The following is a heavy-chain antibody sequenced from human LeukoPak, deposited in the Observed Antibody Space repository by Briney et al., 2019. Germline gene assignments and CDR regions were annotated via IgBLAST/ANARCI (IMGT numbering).Heavy chain of an antibody. Sequence: PSETLSLTCTVSGGSISSYYWSWIRQPPGKGLEWIGYIYYSGSTNYNPSLKSRVTISVDTSKNQFSLKLSSVTAADTAVYYCARGRFLLPYYYYYGMDVWGQGTTVTVSS. J-gene: IGHJ6*02. CDR3: ARGRFLLPYYYYYGMDV. D-gene: IGHD3-3*01. CDR1: GGSISSYY. V-gene: IGHV4-59*12. CDR2: IYYSGST.